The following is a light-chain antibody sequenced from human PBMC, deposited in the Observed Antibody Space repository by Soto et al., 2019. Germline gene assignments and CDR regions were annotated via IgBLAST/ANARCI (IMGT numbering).Light chain of an antibody. CDR3: QQYTNYPWT. J-gene: IGKJ1*01. CDR2: EAS. Sequence: TITCRASQSIMYCLAWFQQKPGKAPRLLIYEASRLESGVPSRISGSGSGTEFTLTISSLQPDDFATYYCQQYTNYPWTFGQGTQVDIK. CDR1: QSIMYC. V-gene: IGKV1-5*03.